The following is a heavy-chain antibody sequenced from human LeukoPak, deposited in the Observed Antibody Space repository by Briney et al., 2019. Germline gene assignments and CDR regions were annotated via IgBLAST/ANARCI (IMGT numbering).Heavy chain of an antibody. CDR2: IYYIGST. D-gene: IGHD5-18*01. Sequence: PSETLSLTCTVSGVSISSYYWSWIRQPPGKGLEWIGYIYYIGSTNYNPSLKSRVTISVDTSKNQFSLKLSTVTAADTAVYYCARDRYIYGPEDRFDYWGQGTLVTVSS. CDR3: ARDRYIYGPEDRFDY. V-gene: IGHV4-59*01. CDR1: GVSISSYY. J-gene: IGHJ4*02.